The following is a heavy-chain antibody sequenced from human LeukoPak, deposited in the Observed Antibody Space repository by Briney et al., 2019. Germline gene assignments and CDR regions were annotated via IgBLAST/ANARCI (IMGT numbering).Heavy chain of an antibody. J-gene: IGHJ4*02. D-gene: IGHD2/OR15-2a*01. Sequence: SETLSLTCTVSGGSISSGSYYWSWIRQPPGKGLEWIGSIDFSGSTKYNPSLKSRVTISIDASKNQFSLRLTSVTAADTAVYYCAREHNSSPQLLDYWSQGTLVIVSS. CDR3: AREHNSSPQLLDY. V-gene: IGHV4-61*01. CDR1: GGSISSGSYY. CDR2: IDFSGST.